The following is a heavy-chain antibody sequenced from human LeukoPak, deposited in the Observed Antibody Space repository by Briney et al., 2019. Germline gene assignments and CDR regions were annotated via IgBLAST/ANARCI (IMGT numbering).Heavy chain of an antibody. CDR2: ISYDGSNK. CDR1: GFTFSSYG. J-gene: IGHJ6*02. CDR3: ASDSPYYGMDV. V-gene: IGHV3-30*03. Sequence: GGPLRLSCAASGFTFSSYGMHWVRQAPGKGLEWVAVISYDGSNKYYADSVKGRFTISRDNAKNTLYLQMSGLRVEDTAVYHCASDSPYYGMDVWGQGTTVTVSS.